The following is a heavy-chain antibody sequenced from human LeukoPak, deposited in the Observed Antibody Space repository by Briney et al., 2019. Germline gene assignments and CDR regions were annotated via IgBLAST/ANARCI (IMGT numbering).Heavy chain of an antibody. CDR3: ARTIDYYYYYGMDV. CDR1: GFXFSSYA. J-gene: IGHJ6*02. CDR2: ISSNGGST. D-gene: IGHD3-3*01. Sequence: GGSLRLSCAASGFXFSSYAIHWVRQAPGKGLEYVSAISSNGGSTYYANSVKGRFTISRDNSKNTLYLQMGSLRAEDMAVYYCARTIDYYYYYGMDVWGQGTTVTVSS. V-gene: IGHV3-64*01.